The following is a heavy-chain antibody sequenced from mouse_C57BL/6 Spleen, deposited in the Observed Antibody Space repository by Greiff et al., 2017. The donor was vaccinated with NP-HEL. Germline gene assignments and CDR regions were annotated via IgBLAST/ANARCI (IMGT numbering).Heavy chain of an antibody. CDR1: GYTFTDYN. Sequence: VHVKQSGPELVKPGASVKIPCKASGYTFTDYNMDWVKQSHGKSLEWIGDINPNNGGTIYNQKFKGKATLTVDKSSSTAYMELRSLTSEDTAVYYCARSYDYDADYFDYWGQGTTLTVAS. V-gene: IGHV1-18*01. J-gene: IGHJ2*01. D-gene: IGHD2-4*01. CDR2: INPNNGGT. CDR3: ARSYDYDADYFDY.